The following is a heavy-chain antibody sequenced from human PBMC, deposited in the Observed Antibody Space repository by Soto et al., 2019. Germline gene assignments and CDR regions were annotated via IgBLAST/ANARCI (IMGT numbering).Heavy chain of an antibody. CDR2: ISAYNGNT. D-gene: IGHD2-15*01. CDR1: GYTFTSYG. Sequence: QVQLVQSGAEVKKPGASVKVSCKASGYTFTSYGISWVRQAPGQGLEWMGWISAYNGNTNYAQKLQGRVTMTTDTSTSTAYMELRSLRSDDTAVYYCASRYCSGGSCYYGLDPWGQGTLVTVSS. J-gene: IGHJ5*02. CDR3: ASRYCSGGSCYYGLDP. V-gene: IGHV1-18*01.